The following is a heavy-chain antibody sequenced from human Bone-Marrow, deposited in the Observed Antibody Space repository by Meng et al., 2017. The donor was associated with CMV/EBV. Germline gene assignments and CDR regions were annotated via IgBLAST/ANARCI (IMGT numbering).Heavy chain of an antibody. Sequence: GESLKISCVASGLTFSNFGMHWVRQAPGKGLEWVADIWHHGRDMYYTDSVKGRFTISRDDSKSTVYLQMNSLRVEDTAVYYCARDLAVGRIWFDPWGQGTLVTVSS. D-gene: IGHD6-19*01. J-gene: IGHJ5*02. V-gene: IGHV3-33*01. CDR3: ARDLAVGRIWFDP. CDR2: IWHHGRDM. CDR1: GLTFSNFG.